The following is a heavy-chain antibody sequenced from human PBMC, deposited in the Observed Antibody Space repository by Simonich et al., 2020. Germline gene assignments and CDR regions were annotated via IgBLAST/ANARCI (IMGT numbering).Heavy chain of an antibody. Sequence: QVQLVQSGAEVKKPGASVKVSCKASGYTFTGYYMHWVRQAPGQGLEWMVWSNPNSVVPNYAQKFQGRVTMTRDTSISTAYMELSRRRSDDTAVYYCARVRFEAFDIWGQGTMVTVSS. V-gene: IGHV1-2*02. CDR3: ARVRFEAFDI. CDR1: GYTFTGYY. CDR2: SNPNSVVP. J-gene: IGHJ3*02.